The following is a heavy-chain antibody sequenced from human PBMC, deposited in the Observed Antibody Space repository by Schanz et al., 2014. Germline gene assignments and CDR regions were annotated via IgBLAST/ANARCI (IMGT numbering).Heavy chain of an antibody. J-gene: IGHJ3*02. CDR2: IYKSGSA. V-gene: IGHV3-66*01. Sequence: EVQLVESGGGLVQPGGSLKLSCAASGFTFSASAMHWVRQAPGKGLEWVSLIYKSGSAFYADSVKGRLTISRDNAKNSLYLQMNSLRAEDTAVYYCAGAVATIRADSFDIWGQGTMVAVSS. D-gene: IGHD5-12*01. CDR1: GFTFSASA. CDR3: AGAVATIRADSFDI.